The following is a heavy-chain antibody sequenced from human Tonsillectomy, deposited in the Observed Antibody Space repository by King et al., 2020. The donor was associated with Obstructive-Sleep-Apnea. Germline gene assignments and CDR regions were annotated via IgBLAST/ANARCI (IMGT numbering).Heavy chain of an antibody. Sequence: VQLVESGAEVKKPGASVTVSCTASGYTFTSYDINWVRQATGQGLEWMGWMNPNSGNSGYAQKFQGRVTMTRNTSINTAYMELSSLRPEDTAVYYCTRGLWGPGLWGQGTLVTVSS. CDR2: MNPNSGNS. J-gene: IGHJ4*02. D-gene: IGHD3-16*01. CDR1: GYTFTSYD. CDR3: TRGLWGPGL. V-gene: IGHV1-8*01.